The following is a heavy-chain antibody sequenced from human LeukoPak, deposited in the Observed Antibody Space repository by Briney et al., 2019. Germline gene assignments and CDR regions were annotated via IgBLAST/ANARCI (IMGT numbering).Heavy chain of an antibody. CDR1: GYSISSGYY. Sequence: SETLSLTCAVSGYSISSGYYWGWIRQSPGKGLEGIGSIYKTGSTYYNPSLTSRVTISLDTSKNQFPLKLRSVTAADTAVYYCARGDYVWGSYRNDYWGQGILVTVSS. CDR3: ARGDYVWGSYRNDY. CDR2: IYKTGST. V-gene: IGHV4-38-2*01. J-gene: IGHJ4*02. D-gene: IGHD3-16*02.